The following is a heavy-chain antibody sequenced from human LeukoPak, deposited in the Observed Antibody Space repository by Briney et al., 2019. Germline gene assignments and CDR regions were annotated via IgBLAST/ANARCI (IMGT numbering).Heavy chain of an antibody. V-gene: IGHV3-23*01. D-gene: IGHD4-23*01. Sequence: GGSLRLSCAASGFTFSNYAMSWVRQAPGKGLEWVSAVSFSGGTKYYADSVKGQFTISRDNSKNTLFLQMNSLRAEDTAVYYCAKSTVMTTVVTPAFDYWGQGTLVTVSS. J-gene: IGHJ4*02. CDR2: VSFSGGTK. CDR3: AKSTVMTTVVTPAFDY. CDR1: GFTFSNYA.